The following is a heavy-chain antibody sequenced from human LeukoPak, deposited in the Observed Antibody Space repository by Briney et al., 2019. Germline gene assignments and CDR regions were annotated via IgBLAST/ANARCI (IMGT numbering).Heavy chain of an antibody. CDR3: ESLRERSYYARGFDY. Sequence: PSETLSLTCTVSGGSISSSSYYWGWIRQPPGKGLEWIGSIYYSGSIYYNPSLKSRVTISVDTSKNQFSLKLSSVTAANTAVYYCESLRERSYYARGFDYWGQGTLVTVSS. CDR1: GGSISSSSYY. V-gene: IGHV4-39*01. J-gene: IGHJ4*02. D-gene: IGHD3-3*01. CDR2: IYYSGSI.